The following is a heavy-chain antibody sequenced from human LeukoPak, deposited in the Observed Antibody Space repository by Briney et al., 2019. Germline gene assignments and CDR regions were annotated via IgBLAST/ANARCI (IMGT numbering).Heavy chain of an antibody. CDR2: IYSGGST. D-gene: IGHD1-1*01. V-gene: IGHV3-66*01. CDR3: ARRTGTTSLYFDY. J-gene: IGHJ4*02. CDR1: GFTFSSYA. Sequence: GGSLRLSCVASGFTFSSYAMGWARQAAGKGLEWVSVIYSGGSTYYADSVKGRFTISRDNSKNTVYLQMNSLRAEDTAVYYCARRTGTTSLYFDYWGQGTLVTVSS.